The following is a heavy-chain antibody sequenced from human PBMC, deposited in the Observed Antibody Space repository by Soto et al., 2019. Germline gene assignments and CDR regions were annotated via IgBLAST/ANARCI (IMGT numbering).Heavy chain of an antibody. CDR1: GFTFSSYA. CDR2: ISGSGGST. Sequence: GGSLRLSGAAGGFTFSSYAMSWVRQAPGKGLEWVSAISGSGGSTYYADSVKGRFTISRDNSKNTLYLQMNSLRAEDTAVYYCAKFSHDYGDYYYYGMDVWGQGTAVTVSS. J-gene: IGHJ6*02. V-gene: IGHV3-23*01. CDR3: AKFSHDYGDYYYYGMDV. D-gene: IGHD4-17*01.